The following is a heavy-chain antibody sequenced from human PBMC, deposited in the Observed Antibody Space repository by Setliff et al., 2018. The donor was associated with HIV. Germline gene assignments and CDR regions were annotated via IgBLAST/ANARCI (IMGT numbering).Heavy chain of an antibody. J-gene: IGHJ1*01. CDR3: TREWTGYSST. CDR1: GDSISSSNW. V-gene: IGHV4-4*02. D-gene: IGHD6-13*01. Sequence: LTCAVSGDSISSSNWWSWVRQSPGKGLEWIGKIYHSGSTNYNPSLKSRVTISVDKSKNQFSLKLSSVTAADTAAYYCTREWTGYSSTWGQGALVTVSS. CDR2: IYHSGST.